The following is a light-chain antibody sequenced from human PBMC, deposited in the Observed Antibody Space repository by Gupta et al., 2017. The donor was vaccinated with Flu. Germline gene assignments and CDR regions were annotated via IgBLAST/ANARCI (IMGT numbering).Light chain of an antibody. CDR3: QQSDTSPKT. CDR1: QSVSSY. V-gene: IGKV1-39*01. Sequence: DIQMTQSPSSLSASVGDRVSITCRASQSVSSYLHWYQQKPGKAPKLLIYTASNLQSGVPSRFSASGSGTDFTLTISSLQPEDFATYYCQQSDTSPKTFGQGTKVEVK. J-gene: IGKJ1*01. CDR2: TAS.